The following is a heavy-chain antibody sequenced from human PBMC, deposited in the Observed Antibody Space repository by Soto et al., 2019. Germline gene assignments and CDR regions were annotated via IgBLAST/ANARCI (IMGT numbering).Heavy chain of an antibody. CDR3: ARDQIAAAGTFDY. V-gene: IGHV3-33*01. Sequence: SPRLSCAASGFTFSGYGIHWVRQAPGKGLEWVAVIWYDGSNKYYADSVKGRFTISRDNSKNTLYLQMNSLRAEDTAVYYCARDQIAAAGTFDYWGQGT. CDR1: GFTFSGYG. J-gene: IGHJ4*02. CDR2: IWYDGSNK. D-gene: IGHD6-13*01.